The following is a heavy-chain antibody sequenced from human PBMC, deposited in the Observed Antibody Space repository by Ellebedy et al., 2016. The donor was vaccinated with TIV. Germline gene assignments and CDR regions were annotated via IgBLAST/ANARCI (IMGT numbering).Heavy chain of an antibody. V-gene: IGHV3-23*01. D-gene: IGHD3-10*01. Sequence: GESLKISCTASGFTFSRHTMNWVRQAPGKRLEWVSGILSGGSTTYYAHSVKGRFTISRDNSKKKVHLQMNSLRVEDTAVYYCAKEVTDGSFAMDVWGQGTTVTVSS. CDR3: AKEVTDGSFAMDV. CDR2: ILSGGSTT. J-gene: IGHJ6*02. CDR1: GFTFSRHT.